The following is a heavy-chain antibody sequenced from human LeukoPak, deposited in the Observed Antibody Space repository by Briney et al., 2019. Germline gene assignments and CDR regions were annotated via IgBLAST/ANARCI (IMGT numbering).Heavy chain of an antibody. V-gene: IGHV3-23*01. CDR1: RFTFNIYA. CDR2: ISGSGGGT. J-gene: IGHJ6*03. Sequence: PGGSLRLSCAASRFTFNIYAMSRVRQAPGKGLEWVSSISGSGGGTFYASSVRGRFAISRDNSKHTVFLQMNGLRAEDTAIYYCAKWDENFYYMDVWGQGTTVTVSS. D-gene: IGHD1-26*01. CDR3: AKWDENFYYMDV.